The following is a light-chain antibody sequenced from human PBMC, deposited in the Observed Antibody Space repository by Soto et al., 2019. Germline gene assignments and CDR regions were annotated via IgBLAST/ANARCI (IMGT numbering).Light chain of an antibody. J-gene: IGLJ1*01. CDR1: SSNIGAGYD. CDR2: GNS. Sequence: QSVLTQPPSVSGAPGQRVTISCTGSSSNIGAGYDVHWYQQLPGTAPKLLIYGNSNRPSGVPDRFSGSKSGTSASLAITGLQAEDEAYYYCPSYDSSLSGLVFGTGTKVTVL. CDR3: PSYDSSLSGLV. V-gene: IGLV1-40*01.